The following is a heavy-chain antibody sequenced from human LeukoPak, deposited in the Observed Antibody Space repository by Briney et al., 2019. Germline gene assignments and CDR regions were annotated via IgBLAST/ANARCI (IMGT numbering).Heavy chain of an antibody. CDR3: ARDRVPAASYYYYYGMDV. CDR1: GYTFTGYY. V-gene: IGHV1-2*02. D-gene: IGHD2-2*01. J-gene: IGHJ6*02. Sequence: GASVKVSCKASGYTFTGYYMHWVRQAPGQGLEWMGWINPNSGGTNYAQKFQGRVTMTRDTSISTAYMELSRLRSDDTAVYYCARDRVPAASYYYYYGMDVWGQGATVTVSS. CDR2: INPNSGGT.